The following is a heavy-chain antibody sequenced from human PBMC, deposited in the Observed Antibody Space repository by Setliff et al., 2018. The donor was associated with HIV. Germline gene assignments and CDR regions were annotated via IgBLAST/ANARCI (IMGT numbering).Heavy chain of an antibody. J-gene: IGHJ4*02. Sequence: VSGPTLVNPTQTLTLTCTFSGFSLTTSGIRVTWVRQPPGKALEWLARIDWEDDKFYSTSLKTRLTISKDTSKNQVVLTMTNMGPLDTATYFCARTYGSASKLDYWGPGTLVTVSS. CDR3: ARTYGSASKLDY. CDR1: GFSLTTSGIR. D-gene: IGHD3-10*01. CDR2: IDWEDDK. V-gene: IGHV2-70*04.